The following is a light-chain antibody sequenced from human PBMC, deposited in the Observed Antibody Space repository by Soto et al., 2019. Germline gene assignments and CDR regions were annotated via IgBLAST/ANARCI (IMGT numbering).Light chain of an antibody. V-gene: IGLV4-60*03. CDR3: ETWDSNTRV. Sequence: QPVLTQSSSASASLGSSVKLTCTLIIGHSSYIIAWHQQQPGKAPRYLMKLEGSGSYNKGSGVPDRFSGSSSGADRYLTISNLQSEDEADYYCETWDSNTRVFGGGTKLTDL. J-gene: IGLJ2*01. CDR2: LEGSGSY. CDR1: IGHSSYI.